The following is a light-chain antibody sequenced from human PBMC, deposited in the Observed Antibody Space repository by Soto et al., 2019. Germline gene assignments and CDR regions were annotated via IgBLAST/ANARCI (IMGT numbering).Light chain of an antibody. J-gene: IGKJ5*01. CDR1: QSISTY. CDR3: QQSFNITVT. V-gene: IGKV1-39*01. CDR2: GAS. Sequence: DIQMTQSPSSLSASIGDRVTITCRASQSISTYLSWYLVKQGEAPKVXIYGASTLRTGVPSRFSGSGSGTDCTLTISSLQPEDVATDYCQQSFNITVTFGQGTRLEIK.